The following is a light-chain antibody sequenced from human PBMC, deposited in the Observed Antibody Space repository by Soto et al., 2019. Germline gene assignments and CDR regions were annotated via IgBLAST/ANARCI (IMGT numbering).Light chain of an antibody. Sequence: ILLTQSPDTLSFSPGERASLSCRASQSFSSTYLGWYQQKPGQAPRLLIYGASSRATGIPDRFSGIGSGTDFTLTISSLEPEDFAVYYCQHYGSSRTFGQGTKVDIK. V-gene: IGKV3-20*01. CDR3: QHYGSSRT. CDR2: GAS. CDR1: QSFSSTY. J-gene: IGKJ1*01.